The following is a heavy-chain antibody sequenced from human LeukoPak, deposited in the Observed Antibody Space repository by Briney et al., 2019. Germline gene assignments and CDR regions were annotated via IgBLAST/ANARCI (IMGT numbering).Heavy chain of an antibody. V-gene: IGHV3-30*18. Sequence: PGRSLRLSCAASGFTFSSYGMHWVRQAPGKGLEWVAVISYDGSNKYYADSVEGRFTISRDNSKNTLYLQMNSLRAEDTAVYYCAKDQGGGWFDPWGQGTLVTVSS. CDR3: AKDQGGGWFDP. J-gene: IGHJ5*02. CDR1: GFTFSSYG. D-gene: IGHD2-15*01. CDR2: ISYDGSNK.